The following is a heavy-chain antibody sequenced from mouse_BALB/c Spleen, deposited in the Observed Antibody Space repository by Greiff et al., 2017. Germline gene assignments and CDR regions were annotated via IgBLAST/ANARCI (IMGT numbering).Heavy chain of an antibody. Sequence: EVKLMESGGGLVKPGGSLKLSCAASGFTFSSYAMSWVRQTPEKRLEWVASISSGGSTYYPDSVKGRFTISRDNARNILYLQMSSLRSEDTAMYYCAREENRFPYAMDYWGQGTSVTVSS. D-gene: IGHD2-14*01. V-gene: IGHV5-6-5*01. CDR1: GFTFSSYA. CDR3: AREENRFPYAMDY. CDR2: ISSGGST. J-gene: IGHJ4*01.